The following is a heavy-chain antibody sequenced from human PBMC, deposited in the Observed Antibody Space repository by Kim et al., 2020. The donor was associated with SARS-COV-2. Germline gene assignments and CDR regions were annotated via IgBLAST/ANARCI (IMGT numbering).Heavy chain of an antibody. V-gene: IGHV3-33*01. J-gene: IGHJ4*02. D-gene: IGHD7-27*01. CDR3: ARDSGQLGSGFDY. Sequence: YADAVKGRFTIPRDNSKNTLYLQMNSLRAEDTAVYYCARDSGQLGSGFDYWGQGTLVTVSS.